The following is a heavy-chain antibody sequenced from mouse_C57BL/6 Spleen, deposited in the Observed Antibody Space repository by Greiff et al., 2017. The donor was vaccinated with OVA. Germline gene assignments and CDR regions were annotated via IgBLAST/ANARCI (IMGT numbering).Heavy chain of an antibody. V-gene: IGHV5-17*01. CDR2: ISSGSSTI. D-gene: IGHD1-1*01. J-gene: IGHJ2*01. CDR3: ARPDGSSYFDY. CDR1: GFTFSDYG. Sequence: EVQLVESGGGLVKPGGSLKLSCAASGFTFSDYGMHWVRQAPEKWLEWVAYISSGSSTIYYADTVKGRFTISRDNAKNTLFLQMTSLRSEDTAMYYCARPDGSSYFDYWGQGTTLTVSS.